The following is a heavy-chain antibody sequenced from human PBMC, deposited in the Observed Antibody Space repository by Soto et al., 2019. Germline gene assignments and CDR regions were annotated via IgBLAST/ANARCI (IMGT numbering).Heavy chain of an antibody. Sequence: GASVEVSCTACGDTVTSYEINWVRQATGQGLEWMGWMNPNSGNTGYAQKFQGRVTMTRNTSISTAYMELSSLRSEDTAVYYCARGIVVVPAAWGSYYMDVWGKGTTVTVSS. CDR3: ARGIVVVPAAWGSYYMDV. CDR2: MNPNSGNT. CDR1: GDTVTSYE. D-gene: IGHD2-2*01. J-gene: IGHJ6*03. V-gene: IGHV1-8*01.